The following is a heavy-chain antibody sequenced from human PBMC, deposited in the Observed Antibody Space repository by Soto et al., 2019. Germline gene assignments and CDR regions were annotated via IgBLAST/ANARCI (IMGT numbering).Heavy chain of an antibody. J-gene: IGHJ4*02. D-gene: IGHD4-17*01. Sequence: QVQLVQSGAEVKKPGSSVKVSCKASGGTFSSYAISWVRQAPGQGLEWMGGIIPIFGTANYAQKFQGRVTITADESTSPAYMGLGSLRSEDTAVDYCGGVGGGDYGGNFDYWGQGTLVTVSS. CDR3: GGVGGGDYGGNFDY. V-gene: IGHV1-69*01. CDR1: GGTFSSYA. CDR2: IIPIFGTA.